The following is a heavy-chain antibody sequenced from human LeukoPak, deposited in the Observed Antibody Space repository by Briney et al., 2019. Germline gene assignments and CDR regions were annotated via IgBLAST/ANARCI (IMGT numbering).Heavy chain of an antibody. Sequence: SDTLSLTCTLAGGSISSYYWSWIRQPPGKGLEWIGYIYYSGSTIYNPPLKSRVTISVDTSKNQFSLKLSSVTAADTDMYYCARHFSSRYYYDKRNGMDVWGQGTTVTVSS. D-gene: IGHD3-22*01. CDR2: IYYSGST. V-gene: IGHV4-59*08. CDR1: GGSISSYY. CDR3: ARHFSSRYYYDKRNGMDV. J-gene: IGHJ6*02.